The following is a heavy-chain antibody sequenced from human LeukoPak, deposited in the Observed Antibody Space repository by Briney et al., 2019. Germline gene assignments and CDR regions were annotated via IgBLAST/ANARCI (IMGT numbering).Heavy chain of an antibody. D-gene: IGHD2-8*01. CDR2: ISYDGSNK. V-gene: IGHV3-30*18. CDR1: GFTFSSYG. Sequence: PGGSLRLSCAASGFTFSSYGMHWVRQAPGKGLEWVAVISYDGSNKYYADSVKGRFTISRDNSKNTLYLQMNSLRAEDTAVYYCAKDLVGMVYATYYFDYWGQGTLVTVSS. CDR3: AKDLVGMVYATYYFDY. J-gene: IGHJ4*02.